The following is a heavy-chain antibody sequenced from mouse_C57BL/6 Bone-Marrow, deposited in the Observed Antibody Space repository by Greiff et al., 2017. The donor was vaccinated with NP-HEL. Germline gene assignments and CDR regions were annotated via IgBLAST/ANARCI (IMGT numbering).Heavy chain of an antibody. D-gene: IGHD2-1*01. J-gene: IGHJ2*01. CDR3: ARYYYGDY. CDR1: GYTFTDYN. CDR2: INPNNGGT. V-gene: IGHV1-22*01. Sequence: VQLKESGPELVKPGASVKMSCKASGYTFTDYNMHWVKQSHGKSLEWIGYINPNNGGTSYNQKFKGKATLTVNKSSSTAYMERRSLTSEDSAVYYCARYYYGDYWGQGTTLTVSS.